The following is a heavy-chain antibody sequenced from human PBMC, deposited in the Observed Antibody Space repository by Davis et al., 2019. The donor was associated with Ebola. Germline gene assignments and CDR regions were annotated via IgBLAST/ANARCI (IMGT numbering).Heavy chain of an antibody. J-gene: IGHJ4*02. CDR3: ARVTVRGVTADY. CDR2: IIPILGIA. CDR1: GGTFSSYA. D-gene: IGHD3-10*01. V-gene: IGHV1-69*04. Sequence: SVKVSCKASGGTFSSYAISWVRQPPGQGLEWMGRIIPILGIANYAQKFQGRVTITADKSTSTAYMELSSLRSEDTAVYYCARVTVRGVTADYWGQGTLVTVSS.